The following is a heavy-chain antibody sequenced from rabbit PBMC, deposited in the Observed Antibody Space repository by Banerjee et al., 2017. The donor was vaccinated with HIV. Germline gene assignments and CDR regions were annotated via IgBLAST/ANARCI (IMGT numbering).Heavy chain of an antibody. V-gene: IGHV1S45*01. CDR2: IDTGDGNT. CDR3: ARAGYVGYAWPDYFNL. J-gene: IGHJ4*01. CDR1: GFSFSSSYW. D-gene: IGHD6-1*01. Sequence: QEQLVESGGGLVQPEGSLTLTCTASGFSFSSSYWICWVRQAPGKGLEWIGCIDTGDGNTDYASWAKGRFTISKTSSTTVTLQMTSLTAADTATYFCARAGYVGYAWPDYFNLWGPGTLVTVS.